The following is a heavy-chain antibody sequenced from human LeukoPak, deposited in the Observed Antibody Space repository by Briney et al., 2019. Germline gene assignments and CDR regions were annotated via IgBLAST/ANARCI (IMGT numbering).Heavy chain of an antibody. D-gene: IGHD3-3*01. V-gene: IGHV4-61*01. J-gene: IGHJ4*02. CDR2: IYYSGST. CDR3: ARGSQMGHYDFWSGYYFDY. CDR1: GYSISSGYY. Sequence: SEILSLTCAVSGYSISSGYYWSWIRRPPGQGLEWIGYIYYSGSTNYNPSLKSRVTISVDTSKNQFSLKLSSVTAADTAVYYCARGSQMGHYDFWSGYYFDYWGQGTLVTVSP.